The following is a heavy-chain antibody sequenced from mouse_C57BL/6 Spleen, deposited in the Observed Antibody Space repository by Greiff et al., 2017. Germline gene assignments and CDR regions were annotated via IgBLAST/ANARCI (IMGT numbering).Heavy chain of an antibody. J-gene: IGHJ3*01. CDR1: GFSLSTFGMG. CDR3: ARMDYDYDRGFAY. V-gene: IGHV8-8*01. D-gene: IGHD2-4*01. CDR2: IWWDDDK. Sequence: QVQLKESGPGILQPSQTLSLTCSFSGFSLSTFGMGVGWIRQPSGKGLEWLAHIWWDDDKYYNPALKSRLTISKDTSKNQVFLKIANVDTADTATYYCARMDYDYDRGFAYWGQGTLVTVSA.